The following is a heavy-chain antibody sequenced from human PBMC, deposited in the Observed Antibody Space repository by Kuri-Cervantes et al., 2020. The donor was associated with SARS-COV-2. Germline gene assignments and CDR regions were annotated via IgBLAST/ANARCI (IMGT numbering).Heavy chain of an antibody. J-gene: IGHJ4*02. V-gene: IGHV3-23*01. CDR3: AKTTMVQGVIISGWIDY. Sequence: GGSLRLSCAASGFSFRGYAMSWVRQAPGKGLEWVSAISGSGGSTYYADSVKGRFTISRDNSKNTLYLQMNSLRAEDTAVYYCAKTTMVQGVIISGWIDYWGQGTLVTVSS. D-gene: IGHD3-10*01. CDR1: GFSFRGYA. CDR2: ISGSGGST.